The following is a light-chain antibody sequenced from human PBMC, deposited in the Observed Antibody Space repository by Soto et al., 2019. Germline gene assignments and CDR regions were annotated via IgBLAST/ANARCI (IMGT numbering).Light chain of an antibody. J-gene: IGKJ1*01. Sequence: VXPGERATLSCRASQSVSTHLAWYQHKPGQAPRLLMYGASTRDTGVPARFSGSGSGTAFTLTISSLQSEDFAVYYCQQYDSWPRTFGQGTKVEIK. CDR2: GAS. CDR3: QQYDSWPRT. CDR1: QSVSTH. V-gene: IGKV3-15*01.